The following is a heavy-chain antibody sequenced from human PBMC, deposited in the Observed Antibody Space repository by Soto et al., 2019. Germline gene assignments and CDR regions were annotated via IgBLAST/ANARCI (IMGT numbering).Heavy chain of an antibody. CDR3: ARASDIYCSSTSCLPDY. CDR2: ISSNGGST. D-gene: IGHD2-2*01. V-gene: IGHV3-64*01. Sequence: EVQLVESGGGLVQPGGSLRLSCAASGFTFSSYAMHWVRQAPGKGLEYVSAISSNGGSTYYANSVKGRFTISRDNSKNTLYLQMGSLRDEDMAVYYCARASDIYCSSTSCLPDYWGQGTLVTVSS. CDR1: GFTFSSYA. J-gene: IGHJ4*02.